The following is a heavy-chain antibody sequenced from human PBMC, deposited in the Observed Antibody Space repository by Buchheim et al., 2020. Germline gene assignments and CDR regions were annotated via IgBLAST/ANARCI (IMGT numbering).Heavy chain of an antibody. Sequence: QVQLVESGGGVVQPGRSLRLSCAASGFTFSSYGMHWVRQAPGKGLEWVAVISYDGSNKYYADSVKGRVTISRDNSKNTPYLQMNSLRAEDTAVYYCAKVSYDSSGYVDYWGQRTL. J-gene: IGHJ4*02. CDR2: ISYDGSNK. CDR3: AKVSYDSSGYVDY. CDR1: GFTFSSYG. D-gene: IGHD3-22*01. V-gene: IGHV3-30*18.